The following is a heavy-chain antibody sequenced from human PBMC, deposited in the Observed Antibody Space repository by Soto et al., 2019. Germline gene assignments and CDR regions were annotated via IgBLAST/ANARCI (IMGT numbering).Heavy chain of an antibody. V-gene: IGHV3-30*18. CDR3: AKDGYCSGGSGYYFDY. J-gene: IGHJ4*02. Sequence: QVQMVESGGGVVQPGRSLRLSCAASGFTFSSYGMHWVRQAPGKGLEWVAVISYDGRNKYYADSVKGRFTISRDNSKNTLYLQMNSLRAEDTAVYYCAKDGYCSGGSGYYFDYWGQGTLVTVSS. CDR2: ISYDGRNK. CDR1: GFTFSSYG. D-gene: IGHD2-15*01.